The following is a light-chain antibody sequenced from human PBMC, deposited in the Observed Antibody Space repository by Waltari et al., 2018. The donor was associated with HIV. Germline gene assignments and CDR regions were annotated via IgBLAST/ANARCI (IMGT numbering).Light chain of an antibody. J-gene: IGLJ3*02. CDR1: SSNIGAGYD. V-gene: IGLV1-40*01. CDR3: QSYDSSLSNWV. Sequence: QSVLTQPPSVSGAPGQRVTISCTGSSSNIGAGYDVHWYQQLPGTAPKPLIYGNSNRPSGVPDRFSGSKSGTSASLAITGLQPDDETDYYCQSYDSSLSNWVFGGGTKLTVL. CDR2: GNS.